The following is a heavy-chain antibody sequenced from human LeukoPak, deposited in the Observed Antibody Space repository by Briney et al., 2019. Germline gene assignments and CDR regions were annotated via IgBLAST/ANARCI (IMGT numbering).Heavy chain of an antibody. D-gene: IGHD3-10*01. CDR1: GFTFSSYA. V-gene: IGHV3-23*01. CDR2: VGTSADT. J-gene: IGHJ1*01. Sequence: GGSLRLSCLASGFTFSSYAMDWVRQAPGQGLQWVSAVGTSADTYYADSVKGRFTISRDNAKNSLYLQMNSLRAEDTALYYCVRGITMFQHWGQGTLVTVSS. CDR3: VRGITMFQH.